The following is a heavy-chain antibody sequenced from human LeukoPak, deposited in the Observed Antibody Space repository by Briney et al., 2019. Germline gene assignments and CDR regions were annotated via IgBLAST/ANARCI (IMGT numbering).Heavy chain of an antibody. CDR1: GFTFSSYG. CDR3: ATDQRYAFDY. V-gene: IGHV3-48*02. J-gene: IGHJ4*02. Sequence: GGSLRLSCAASGFTFSSYGMQWVRQAPGKGLEWISNIRTTAEGAKYAYYADSVKGRVTISRDDGKNTLYLHMNSLRDDDTAVYYCATDQRYAFDYWGQGILVTVSS. CDR2: IRTTAEGAKYA. D-gene: IGHD3-9*01.